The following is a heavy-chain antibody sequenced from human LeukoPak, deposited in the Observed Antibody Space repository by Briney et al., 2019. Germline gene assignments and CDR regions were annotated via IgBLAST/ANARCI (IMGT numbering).Heavy chain of an antibody. CDR2: ISGSGGST. D-gene: IGHD2-2*01. V-gene: IGHV3-23*01. CDR1: GFTFSSYA. CDR3: AKGGLVAPAAMGYYYGMDV. J-gene: IGHJ6*04. Sequence: GGSLRLSCAASGFTFSSYAMSWVRQAPGKGLEWVSAISGSGGSTYYADSVKGRFTISRDNSKNTLYLRMNSLRAEDTAVYYCAKGGLVAPAAMGYYYGMDVWGKGTTVTVSS.